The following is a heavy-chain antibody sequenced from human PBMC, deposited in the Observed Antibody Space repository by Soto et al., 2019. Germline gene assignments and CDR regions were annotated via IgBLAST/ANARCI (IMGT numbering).Heavy chain of an antibody. J-gene: IGHJ4*01. CDR3: ARHDGFSSGWIIDY. CDR1: GGSISSSNW. CDR2: IYHSGST. D-gene: IGHD6-19*01. V-gene: IGHV4-4*02. Sequence: SETLSLTCAVSGGSISSSNWWSWVRQPPGKGLEWIGEIYHSGSTNYNPSLKSRVTISVDKSKNQLSLKLRSVTAADTAVYYCARHDGFSSGWIIDYWGHGTLVTVSS.